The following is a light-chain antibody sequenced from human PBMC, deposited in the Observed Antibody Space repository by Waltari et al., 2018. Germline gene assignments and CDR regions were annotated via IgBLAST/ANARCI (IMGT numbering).Light chain of an antibody. CDR2: DAS. Sequence: EIMLTQSPGTLSLSPGERATLSCRASQSISKYLAWYQHKPGQPPRLLIYDASSRATGIPDRFSGSGSGTDFSRTISRLEPEDFAVYYCQKYGSLPATFGQGTKVEIK. CDR1: QSISKY. V-gene: IGKV3-20*01. J-gene: IGKJ1*01. CDR3: QKYGSLPAT.